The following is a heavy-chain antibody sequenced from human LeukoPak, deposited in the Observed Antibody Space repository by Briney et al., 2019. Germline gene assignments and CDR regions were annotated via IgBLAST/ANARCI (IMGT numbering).Heavy chain of an antibody. D-gene: IGHD5-18*01. J-gene: IGHJ4*02. CDR1: GGTFSSYA. V-gene: IGHV1-69*05. Sequence: SVKVPCKASGGTFSSYAISWVRQAPGQGLEWMGGIIPIFGTANYAQKFQGRVTITTDESTSTAYMELSSLRSEDTAVYYCASTDTAMVTAFDYWGQGTLVTVSS. CDR3: ASTDTAMVTAFDY. CDR2: IIPIFGTA.